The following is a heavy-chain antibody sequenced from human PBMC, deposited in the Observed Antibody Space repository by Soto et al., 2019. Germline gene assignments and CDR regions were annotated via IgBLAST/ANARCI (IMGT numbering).Heavy chain of an antibody. Sequence: QVQLVQSGAEVKKPGASVKVSCKASGYTFTSYYMHWVRQAPGQGLEWMGIINPSGGSTSYAQKFLGRVTMTRDTSTSTVYMELSSLRSEDTAVYYCARVARYYYGSGSALGYWGQGTLVTVSS. J-gene: IGHJ4*02. CDR2: INPSGGST. V-gene: IGHV1-46*03. CDR1: GYTFTSYY. D-gene: IGHD3-10*01. CDR3: ARVARYYYGSGSALGY.